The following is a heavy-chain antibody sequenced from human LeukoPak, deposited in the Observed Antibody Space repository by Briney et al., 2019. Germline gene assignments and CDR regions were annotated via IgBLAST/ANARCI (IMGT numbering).Heavy chain of an antibody. V-gene: IGHV3-11*01. J-gene: IGHJ3*02. CDR3: ARMYYYDSSGLGAFDI. Sequence: GGSLRLSCAASGFTFSDYYMSWIRQAPGEGLEWVSYISSSGSTIYYADSVKGRFTISRDNAKNSLYLQMNSLRAEDTAVYYCARMYYYDSSGLGAFDIWGQGTMVTVSS. D-gene: IGHD3-22*01. CDR1: GFTFSDYY. CDR2: ISSSGSTI.